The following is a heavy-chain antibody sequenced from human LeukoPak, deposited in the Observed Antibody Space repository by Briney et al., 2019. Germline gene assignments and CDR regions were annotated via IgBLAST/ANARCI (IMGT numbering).Heavy chain of an antibody. D-gene: IGHD3-10*01. CDR3: AREYGSGSPFDY. J-gene: IGHJ4*02. CDR2: ISYDGSNK. Sequence: GGSLRLSCAASGFTFSTYAMHWVRQAPGKGLEWVAVISYDGSNKYYAESVKGRFTISRDNSKNTLYLQMNSLRPEDTAVYSCAREYGSGSPFDYWGQGTLVTVSS. CDR1: GFTFSTYA. V-gene: IGHV3-30-3*01.